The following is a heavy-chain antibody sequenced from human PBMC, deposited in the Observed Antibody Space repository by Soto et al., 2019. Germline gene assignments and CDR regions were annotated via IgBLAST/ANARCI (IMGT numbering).Heavy chain of an antibody. CDR2: INAGNGNT. CDR1: GYTFTSYA. D-gene: IGHD1-7*01. Sequence: ASVKVSCKASGYTFTSYAMHWVRQAPGQRLEWMGWINAGNGNTKYSQKFQGRVTITRDTSASTAYMELSSLRSEDTAVYYCARVGDNWNYVGYFDYWGQGTLVTVSS. CDR3: ARVGDNWNYVGYFDY. J-gene: IGHJ4*02. V-gene: IGHV1-3*01.